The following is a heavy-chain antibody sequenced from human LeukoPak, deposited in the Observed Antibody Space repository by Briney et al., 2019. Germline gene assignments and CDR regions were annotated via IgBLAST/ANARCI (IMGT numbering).Heavy chain of an antibody. CDR2: IYPGDSDT. V-gene: IGHV5-51*01. J-gene: IGHJ4*02. CDR3: ATNAANVGATTDVTFN. D-gene: IGHD1-26*01. Sequence: PGESLVTYCKGSGYTFTSYWIGWVRQMPGKGLEWMGIIYPGDSDTRYSPSFQGQVTFSADKSISTAYLQWSSLKASDTAMYYCATNAANVGATTDVTFNGGQGTLVTVSS. CDR1: GYTFTSYW.